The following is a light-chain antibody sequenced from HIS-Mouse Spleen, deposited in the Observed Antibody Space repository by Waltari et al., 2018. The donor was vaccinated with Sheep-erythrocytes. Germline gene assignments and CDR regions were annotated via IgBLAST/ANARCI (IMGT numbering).Light chain of an antibody. CDR1: KSGDQD. V-gene: IGLV3-1*01. CDR2: QDS. J-gene: IGLJ2*01. Sequence: SYELTQPPSVSVSPGQTASITCSGDKSGDQDACWYQQKPGPSPVLVIYQDSKRPSGIPERFSGSNSGNTATLTISGTQAMDEADYYCQAWDSSTAWNVVFGGGTKLTVL. CDR3: QAWDSSTAWNVV.